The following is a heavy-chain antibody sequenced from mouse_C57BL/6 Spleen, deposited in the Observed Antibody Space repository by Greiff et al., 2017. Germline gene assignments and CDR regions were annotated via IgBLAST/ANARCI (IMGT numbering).Heavy chain of an antibody. J-gene: IGHJ2*01. CDR3: EREVTTSHFDY. V-gene: IGHV1-61*01. CDR1: GYTFTSYW. Sequence: QVQLQQPGAELVRPGSSVKLSCKASGYTFTSYWMDWVKQRPGQGLEWIGNIYPSDSETHYNQKFKDKATLTVDKSSSTAYMQHSSLTSEDSEVYYCEREVTTSHFDYWGQGTTHTVSS. D-gene: IGHD2-2*01. CDR2: IYPSDSET.